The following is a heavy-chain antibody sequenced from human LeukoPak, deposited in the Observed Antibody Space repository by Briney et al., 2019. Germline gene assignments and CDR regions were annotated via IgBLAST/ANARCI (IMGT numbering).Heavy chain of an antibody. V-gene: IGHV1-18*01. CDR2: ISAYNGNT. CDR1: GYTFTSYG. CDR3: ARESYQPYYDLWSGYSLGWFDP. Sequence: ASVKVSCKASGYTFTSYGISWVRQAPGQGLEWMGWISAYNGNTNYAQKLQGRVTMTTDTSTSTAYMELRSLRSDDTAVYYCARESYQPYYDLWSGYSLGWFDPWGQGTLVTVSS. D-gene: IGHD3-3*01. J-gene: IGHJ5*02.